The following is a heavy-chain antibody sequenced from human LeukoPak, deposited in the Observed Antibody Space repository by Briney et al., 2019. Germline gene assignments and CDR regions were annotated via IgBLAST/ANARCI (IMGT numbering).Heavy chain of an antibody. CDR2: IWYDGSNK. J-gene: IGHJ4*02. CDR3: ATLGQWPDY. D-gene: IGHD6-19*01. CDR1: GFTFSSYG. Sequence: GRSLRLSCAASGFTFSSYGMHWVRQAPGKGLEWVAVIWYDGSNKYYADSVKGRFTISRDNSKNTLYLQMNSLRAEDTAVYYCATLGQWPDYWGQGTLVTVSS. V-gene: IGHV3-33*01.